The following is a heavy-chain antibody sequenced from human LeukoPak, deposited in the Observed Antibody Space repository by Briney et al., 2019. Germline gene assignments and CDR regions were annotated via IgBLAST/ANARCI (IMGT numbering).Heavy chain of an antibody. J-gene: IGHJ4*02. CDR1: GFSVSSNY. V-gene: IGHV3-53*01. CDR3: AIFHSSGWYYFDY. Sequence: GSLRLSCAASGFSVSSNYMSWVRQAPGKGLEWVSVIYNGGSTYYADSVKGRFTISRDDSKNTLYLQMISLRAEDTAVYYCAIFHSSGWYYFDYWGQGTLVTVSS. CDR2: IYNGGST. D-gene: IGHD6-19*01.